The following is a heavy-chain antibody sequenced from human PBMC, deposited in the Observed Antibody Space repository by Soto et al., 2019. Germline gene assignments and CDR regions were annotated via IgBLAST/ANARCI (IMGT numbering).Heavy chain of an antibody. D-gene: IGHD6-6*01. J-gene: IGHJ5*01. V-gene: IGHV3-23*01. CDR1: GFTFTNYA. Sequence: PGGSLRISCTASGFTFTNYAMSWARQAPGKGLEWVSTISGSGVRTYYADSVKGRFTISRDNSKNTLDLQMNSLRAEDTAIYYCAKDHAREQFVRGENWFDSWGQGTLVTVSS. CDR3: AKDHAREQFVRGENWFDS. CDR2: ISGSGVRT.